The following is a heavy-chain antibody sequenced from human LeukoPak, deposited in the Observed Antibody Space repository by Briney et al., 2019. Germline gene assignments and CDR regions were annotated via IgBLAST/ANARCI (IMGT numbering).Heavy chain of an antibody. CDR2: IIPIFGTA. D-gene: IGHD1-1*01. V-gene: IGHV1-69*13. J-gene: IGHJ3*02. CDR1: GGTFSSYA. Sequence: SVKVSCKASGGTFSSYAISWVRQAPGQGLEWMGGIIPIFGTANYAQKFQGRVTITADESTSTAYMELSSLRSEDTAVYYCAKDGTVNDAFDIWGQGTMVTVSS. CDR3: AKDGTVNDAFDI.